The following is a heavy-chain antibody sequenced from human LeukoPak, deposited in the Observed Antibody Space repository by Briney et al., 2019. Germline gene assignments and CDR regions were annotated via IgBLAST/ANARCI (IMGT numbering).Heavy chain of an antibody. Sequence: GGSLRLSCVASGFNFRGYAVHWVRQAPGKGLNWVAVLSHDGGSEYYAGSVRGRFSISTDNSKSTVYLQMNTLRPEDTAVYYCARAHSSGRLNGAFDLWGQGTTVTVSS. CDR1: GFNFRGYA. V-gene: IGHV3-30*01. D-gene: IGHD3-22*01. CDR3: ARAHSSGRLNGAFDL. J-gene: IGHJ3*01. CDR2: LSHDGGSE.